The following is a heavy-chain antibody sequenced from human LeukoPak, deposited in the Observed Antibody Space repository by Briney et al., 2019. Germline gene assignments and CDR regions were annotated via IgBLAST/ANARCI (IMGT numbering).Heavy chain of an antibody. CDR1: GFTFNSYG. CDR3: AREATNGVSGYFDY. J-gene: IGHJ4*02. CDR2: IWYDGSNK. D-gene: IGHD2-8*01. Sequence: GGSLRLSCAASGFTFNSYGMHWVRQAPGKGLEWGAVIWYDGSNKYYADSVKGRFTISRDNSKNTLYLQMTSLRAADTAVYYCAREATNGVSGYFDYWGQGTLVTVSS. V-gene: IGHV3-33*01.